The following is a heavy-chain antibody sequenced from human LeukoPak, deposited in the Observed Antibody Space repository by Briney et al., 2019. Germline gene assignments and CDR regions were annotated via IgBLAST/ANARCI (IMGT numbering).Heavy chain of an antibody. CDR2: INPSGGST. D-gene: IGHD6-6*01. Sequence: ASVKVSCKASGYTFTSYYMHWVRQAPGQGLEWMGIINPSGGSTSYAQKFQGRVTMTRDTSTSTVYMELSSLRSEDTAVYYCARKWHIRVAARPGRYNWFDPWGQGTLVTVSS. J-gene: IGHJ5*02. CDR1: GYTFTSYY. V-gene: IGHV1-46*01. CDR3: ARKWHIRVAARPGRYNWFDP.